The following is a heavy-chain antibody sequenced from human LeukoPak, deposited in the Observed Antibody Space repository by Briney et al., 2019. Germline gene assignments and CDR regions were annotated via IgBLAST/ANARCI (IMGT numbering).Heavy chain of an antibody. D-gene: IGHD6-19*01. Sequence: QPGGSLRLSCAASGFTFSTYAMSWVRQAPGKGLEWVPAISGSAVKMYYADSVKGRFTISRDNSKNTLYLQMNSLRAEDTAVYYCAKEPTSAGWFDPWGQGTLVTVSS. J-gene: IGHJ5*02. V-gene: IGHV3-23*01. CDR2: ISGSAVKM. CDR3: AKEPTSAGWFDP. CDR1: GFTFSTYA.